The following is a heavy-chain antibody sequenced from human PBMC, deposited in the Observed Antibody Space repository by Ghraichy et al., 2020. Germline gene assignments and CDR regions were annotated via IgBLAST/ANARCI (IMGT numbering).Heavy chain of an antibody. Sequence: GGSLRLSCAASGFTFSNAWMSWVRQAPGKGLEWVGRIKSKTDGGTTDYAAPVKGRFTISRDDSKNTLYLQMNSLKTEDTAVYYCTTAGYDLIAVAGKDYYMDVWGKGTTVTVSS. D-gene: IGHD6-19*01. J-gene: IGHJ6*03. CDR3: TTAGYDLIAVAGKDYYMDV. CDR2: IKSKTDGGTT. V-gene: IGHV3-15*01. CDR1: GFTFSNAW.